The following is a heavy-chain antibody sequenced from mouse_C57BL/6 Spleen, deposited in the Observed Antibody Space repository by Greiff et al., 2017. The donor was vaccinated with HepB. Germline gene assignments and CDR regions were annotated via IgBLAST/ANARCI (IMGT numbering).Heavy chain of an antibody. J-gene: IGHJ3*01. V-gene: IGHV1-82*01. CDR2: IYPGDGDT. CDR1: GYAFSSSW. CDR3: ARDYYGSSWFAY. Sequence: QVTLKESGPELVKPGASVKISCKASGYAFSSSWMNWVKQRPGKGLEWIGRIYPGDGDTNYNGKFKGKATLTADKSSSTAYMQLSSLTSEDSAVYFCARDYYGSSWFAYWGQGTLVTVSA. D-gene: IGHD1-1*01.